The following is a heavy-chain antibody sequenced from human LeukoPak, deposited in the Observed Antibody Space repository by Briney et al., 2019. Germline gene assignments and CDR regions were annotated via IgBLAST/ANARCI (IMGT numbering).Heavy chain of an antibody. V-gene: IGHV4-39*01. Sequence: SETLSLTCTVSGGSLSSSSYYWGWIRQPPGKGLEWIGSIYYSGSTYYNPSLKSRVTISVDPSKNQFSLKLSSVTAADTAVYYCAPLLLWFGDGPLDPWGQGTLVTVSS. CDR1: GGSLSSSSYY. CDR3: APLLLWFGDGPLDP. J-gene: IGHJ5*02. CDR2: IYYSGST. D-gene: IGHD3-10*01.